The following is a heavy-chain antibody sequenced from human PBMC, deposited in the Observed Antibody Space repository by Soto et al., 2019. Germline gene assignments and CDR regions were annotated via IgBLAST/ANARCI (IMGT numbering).Heavy chain of an antibody. J-gene: IGHJ6*03. D-gene: IGHD5-18*01. CDR2: ISGSGGST. Sequence: EVQLLESGGGLVQPGGSLRLSCAAYGFTFSSYAMSWVRQAPGKGLEWVSAISGSGGSTYYADSVKGRFTISRDNSKNTLYLQMNSLRAEDTAVYYCANTPTAMVADYYYYMDVWGKGTTVTVSS. CDR1: GFTFSSYA. CDR3: ANTPTAMVADYYYYMDV. V-gene: IGHV3-23*01.